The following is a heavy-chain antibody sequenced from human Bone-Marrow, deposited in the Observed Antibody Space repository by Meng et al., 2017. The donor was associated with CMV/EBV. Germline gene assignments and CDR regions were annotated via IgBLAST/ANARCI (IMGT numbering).Heavy chain of an antibody. Sequence: GGSLRLSCAASGFTFSSYSTNWVRQAPGKGLEWVSYISSSSSTIYYADSVKGRFTISRDNAKNSLYLQMNSLRAEDTAVYYCARDSTIVGVKGYYYGMDVWGQGTTVTVSS. J-gene: IGHJ6*02. D-gene: IGHD1-26*01. CDR1: GFTFSSYS. V-gene: IGHV3-48*04. CDR2: ISSSSSTI. CDR3: ARDSTIVGVKGYYYGMDV.